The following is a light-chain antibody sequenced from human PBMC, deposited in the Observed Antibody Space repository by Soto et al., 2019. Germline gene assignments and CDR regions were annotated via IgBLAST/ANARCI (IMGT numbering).Light chain of an antibody. CDR1: QTVCSV. V-gene: IGKV1-5*03. Sequence: DIQMTQSPSTLPRSVGDRVTITCRASQTVCSVLGWYQQKPGKAPKLLYYKASTLKSGVQSRFSGSGSGTEFTLTISSLQPDDFATYYCQHYNSYSEAFGQGTKV. J-gene: IGKJ1*01. CDR2: KAS. CDR3: QHYNSYSEA.